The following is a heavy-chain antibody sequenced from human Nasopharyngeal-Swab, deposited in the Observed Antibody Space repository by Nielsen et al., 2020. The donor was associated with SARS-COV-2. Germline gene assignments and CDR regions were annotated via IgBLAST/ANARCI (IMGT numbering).Heavy chain of an antibody. CDR1: GFTFSSYG. J-gene: IGHJ4*02. Sequence: GESLKISCAASGFTFSSYGMHWVRQAPGKGLEWVAVIWYDGSNKYYADSVKGRFTISRDNSKNTLYLQMNSLRAEDTAVYYCARASLGYCSGGSCLPDYWGQGTLVTVSS. V-gene: IGHV3-33*01. CDR3: ARASLGYCSGGSCLPDY. CDR2: IWYDGSNK. D-gene: IGHD2-15*01.